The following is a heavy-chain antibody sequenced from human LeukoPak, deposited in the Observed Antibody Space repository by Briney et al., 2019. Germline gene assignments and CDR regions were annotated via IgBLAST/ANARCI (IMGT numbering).Heavy chain of an antibody. Sequence: GGSLRLSCAASGFTFSNAWMSWVRQAPGKGLEWVGRIKSKTDGGTTDYAAPVKGRFTISRDDSKNTLYLQMNSLKTEDTAVYYCTTDRHYYGSGRDYWGQGTLVTVSS. CDR2: IKSKTDGGTT. CDR3: TTDRHYYGSGRDY. J-gene: IGHJ4*02. CDR1: GFTFSNAW. D-gene: IGHD3-10*01. V-gene: IGHV3-15*01.